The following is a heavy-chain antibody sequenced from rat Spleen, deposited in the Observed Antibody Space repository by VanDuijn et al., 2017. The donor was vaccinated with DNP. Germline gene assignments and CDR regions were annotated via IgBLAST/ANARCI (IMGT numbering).Heavy chain of an antibody. CDR1: GFTFSDYN. J-gene: IGHJ2*01. CDR2: ISYDGSRT. CDR3: TGQAYGSYG. V-gene: IGHV5S10*01. D-gene: IGHD1-12*02. Sequence: EVQLVESGGGLVQSGRSLKVSCAASGFTFSDYNMAWVRQAPKKGLEWVATISYDGSRTYYRDSVKGRFTISRDNAKSTLYLQMDSLRSEDTATYYCTGQAYGSYGWGQGVMVTVSS.